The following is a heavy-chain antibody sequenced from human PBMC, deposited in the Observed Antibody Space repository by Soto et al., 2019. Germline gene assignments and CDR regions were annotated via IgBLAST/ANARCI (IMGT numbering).Heavy chain of an antibody. CDR2: IIPILGIA. V-gene: IGHV1-69*08. D-gene: IGHD6-13*01. CDR1: GGTFSSYT. J-gene: IGHJ4*02. Sequence: QVQLVQSGAEVKKPGSPVKVSCKASGGTFSSYTISWVRQAPGQGLEWMGRIIPILGIANYAQKFQGRVTITADKSTSTAYMELSSLRSEDTAVYYCARDKRGPYSSPDYWGQGTLVTVSS. CDR3: ARDKRGPYSSPDY.